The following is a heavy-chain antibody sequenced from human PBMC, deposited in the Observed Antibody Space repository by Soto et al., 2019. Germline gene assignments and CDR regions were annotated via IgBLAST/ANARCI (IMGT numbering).Heavy chain of an antibody. J-gene: IGHJ4*02. CDR2: IKQDGSEK. CDR3: ARDTKQWLVPSCDY. Sequence: WGSLRLSCAASGFTFSSYWMSWVRQAPGKGLEWVANIKQDGSEKYYVDSVKGRFTISRDNAKNSLYLQINSLRAEDTAVYYCARDTKQWLVPSCDYWGQGTLVTVSS. V-gene: IGHV3-7*01. CDR1: GFTFSSYW. D-gene: IGHD6-19*01.